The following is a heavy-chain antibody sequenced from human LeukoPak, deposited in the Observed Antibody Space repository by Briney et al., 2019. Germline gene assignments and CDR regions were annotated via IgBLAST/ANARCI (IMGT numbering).Heavy chain of an antibody. CDR3: SRVRPLYCGYGSCHSVAYYYYYMDV. V-gene: IGHV1-2*02. CDR1: GYTFTGYY. CDR2: INPNSGGT. J-gene: IGHJ6*03. Sequence: ASVKVSCKASGYTFTGYYIHWVRQAPGQGLEWMGWINPNSGGTNLAQKFQGRVTMTRDTAISTVYMELRRMRFDDTAGYYCSRVRPLYCGYGSCHSVAYYYYYMDVWGKGTTVTVSS. D-gene: IGHD2-15*01.